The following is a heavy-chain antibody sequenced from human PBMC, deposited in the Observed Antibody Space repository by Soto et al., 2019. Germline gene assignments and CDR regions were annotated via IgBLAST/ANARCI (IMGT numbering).Heavy chain of an antibody. V-gene: IGHV1-18*01. CDR3: ARDRDSSGSLSGY. CDR2: ISGYSGNA. D-gene: IGHD1-26*01. CDR1: GYTFSSHG. J-gene: IGHJ4*02. Sequence: QVQLVQSGAEVKEPGASVKVSCKASGYTFSSHGIIWVRQAPGQGLEWMGWISGYSGNANFAQKFQGRLTMTTDTATDTAYMELRSLRSDDTAVYYWARDRDSSGSLSGYWGQGTLVSVSS.